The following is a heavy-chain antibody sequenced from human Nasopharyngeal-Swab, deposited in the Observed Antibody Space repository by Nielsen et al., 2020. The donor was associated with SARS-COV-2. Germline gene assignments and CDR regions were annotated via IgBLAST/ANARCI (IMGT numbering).Heavy chain of an antibody. J-gene: IGHJ4*02. V-gene: IGHV4-59*12. CDR2: IYYSGST. Sequence: WIRQPPGKGLEWIGYIYYSGSTNYNPSLKSRVTISVDTSKNQFSLKLSSVTAADTAVYYCARGRDYSGSSLDVTYYFDYWGQGTLVTVSS. D-gene: IGHD1-26*01. CDR3: ARGRDYSGSSLDVTYYFDY.